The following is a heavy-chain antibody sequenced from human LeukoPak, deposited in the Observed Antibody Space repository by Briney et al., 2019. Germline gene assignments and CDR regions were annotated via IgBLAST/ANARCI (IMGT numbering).Heavy chain of an antibody. CDR3: AVPRPVGLFMFGY. CDR1: GYTFTGYY. Sequence: GASVKVSCKASGYTFTGYYMHWVRQAPGQGLEWMGWINPNSGGTNYAQKFQGRVTMTRDTSISTAYMELSRLRSDDTAVYYCAVPRPVGLFMFGYWGQGTLVTVSS. J-gene: IGHJ4*02. V-gene: IGHV1-2*02. CDR2: INPNSGGT. D-gene: IGHD2-15*01.